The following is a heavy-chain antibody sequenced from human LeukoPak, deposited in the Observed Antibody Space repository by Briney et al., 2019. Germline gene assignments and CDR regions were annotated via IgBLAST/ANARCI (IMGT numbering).Heavy chain of an antibody. CDR1: GFTFSSYS. Sequence: MSGGSLRLSCAASGFTFSSYSMNWVRQAPGKGLEWVSSISSSSSYIYYADSVKGRFTISRDNAKNSLYLQMNSLRAEDTAVYYCARGSSSWYNGDYFDYWGQGTLVTVSS. CDR3: ARGSSSWYNGDYFDY. CDR2: ISSSSSYI. D-gene: IGHD6-13*01. J-gene: IGHJ4*02. V-gene: IGHV3-21*01.